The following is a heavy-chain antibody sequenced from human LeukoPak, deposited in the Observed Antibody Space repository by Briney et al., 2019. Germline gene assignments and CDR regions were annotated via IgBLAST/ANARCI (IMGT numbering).Heavy chain of an antibody. D-gene: IGHD6-19*01. CDR2: VYYSGST. V-gene: IGHV4-39*07. Sequence: SETLSLTCTVSGGSISGGYYWGWIRQPPGKGLEWIGSVYYSGSTYDSSSLKSRVTTSVDTSKNQFSLKLTSVTAADTAIYHCARTVAAKLVFDYWGQGTQVTVSS. J-gene: IGHJ4*02. CDR1: GGSISGGYY. CDR3: ARTVAAKLVFDY.